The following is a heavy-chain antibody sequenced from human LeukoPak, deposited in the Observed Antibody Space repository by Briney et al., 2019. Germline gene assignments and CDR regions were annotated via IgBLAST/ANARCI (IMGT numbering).Heavy chain of an antibody. V-gene: IGHV3-23*01. CDR1: GFTFRTYA. J-gene: IGHJ4*02. CDR2: ISDGGGRT. Sequence: GGSLRVSCGASGFTFRTYAMSWVRQAPGKGLEWVSGISDGGGRTFYAESVKGGVTVSRDNSKNTLYLRMSSLRAEDTAIYYCTKNQILDDTGSWYAYWGQGTLVTVSS. D-gene: IGHD6-13*01. CDR3: TKNQILDDTGSWYAY.